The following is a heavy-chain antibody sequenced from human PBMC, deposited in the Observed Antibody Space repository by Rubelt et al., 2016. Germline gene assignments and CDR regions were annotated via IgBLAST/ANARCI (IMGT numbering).Heavy chain of an antibody. V-gene: IGHV4-39*07. CDR1: GGSISSGSYY. CDR2: INHRGST. Sequence: QLQLQESGPGLVKPSETLSLTCTVSGGSISSGSYYWGWVRQPPGKGLEWIGEINHRGSTNYNPSLKSRVTISVDTSKNQFSLKLSSVTAADTAVYYCALQPITGVKAFDIWGQGTMVTVSS. D-gene: IGHD7-27*01. CDR3: ALQPITGVKAFDI. J-gene: IGHJ3*02.